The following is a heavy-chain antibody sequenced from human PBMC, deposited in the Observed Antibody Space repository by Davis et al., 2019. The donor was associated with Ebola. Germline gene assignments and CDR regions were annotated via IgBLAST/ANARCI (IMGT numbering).Heavy chain of an antibody. J-gene: IGHJ5*02. CDR2: ISSSSSYI. V-gene: IGHV3-21*01. D-gene: IGHD3-10*01. Sequence: GGSLRLSCAASGFTFSSYSMNWVRQAPGKGLEWVSSISSSSSYIYYADSVKGRFTIARDNAKNSLYLQMNSLRAEDTAVYYCAGTRGKGLWFTWGQGTLVTVSS. CDR1: GFTFSSYS. CDR3: AGTRGKGLWFT.